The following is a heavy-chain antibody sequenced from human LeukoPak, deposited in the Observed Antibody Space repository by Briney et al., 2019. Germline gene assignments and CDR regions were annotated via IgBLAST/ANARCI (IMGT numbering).Heavy chain of an antibody. J-gene: IGHJ5*02. Sequence: PSETLSLTCTVSGGSISSGGYYWSWIRQHPGKGLEWIGYIYYSGSTYYNPSLKSRVTISVDTSKNQFSLKLSSVTAADTAVYYCATSGRSEPSGGWLDPWGQGTLVTVSS. CDR2: IYYSGST. V-gene: IGHV4-31*03. CDR1: GGSISSGGYY. D-gene: IGHD1-14*01. CDR3: ATSGRSEPSGGWLDP.